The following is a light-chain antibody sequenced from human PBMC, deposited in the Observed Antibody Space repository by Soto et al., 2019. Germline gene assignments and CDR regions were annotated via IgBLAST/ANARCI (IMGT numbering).Light chain of an antibody. CDR3: QQLNSYPRFP. J-gene: IGKJ3*01. V-gene: IGKV1-9*01. CDR2: AAS. Sequence: DIQLTQSPSFLSASVGDRVTITCRASQGISSYLAWYQQKPGKAPKLLIYAASTLQSGVPSRFSGSGSGTEFTLTISSLQHEDFATYYCQQLNSYPRFPFGPGTKVDIK. CDR1: QGISSY.